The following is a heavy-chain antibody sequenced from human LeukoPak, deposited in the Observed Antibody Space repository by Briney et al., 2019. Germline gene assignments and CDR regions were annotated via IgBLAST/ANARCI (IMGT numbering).Heavy chain of an antibody. V-gene: IGHV4-61*01. CDR2: IYYSGST. J-gene: IGHJ6*03. Sequence: SETLSLTCTVSGYSISSGYHWGWIRQPPGKGLEWIGYIYYSGSTNYNPSLKSRVTISVDTSKNQFSLKLSSVTAADTAVYYCARAQYYYYYYMDVWGKGTTVTVSS. CDR1: GYSISSGYH. CDR3: ARAQYYYYYYMDV.